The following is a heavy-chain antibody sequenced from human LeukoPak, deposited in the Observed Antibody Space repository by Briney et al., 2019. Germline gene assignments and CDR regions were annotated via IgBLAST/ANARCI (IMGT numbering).Heavy chain of an antibody. V-gene: IGHV3-7*01. Sequence: GGALRLSCAASGFTFSSYWMNWVRQAPGKGLEWVANIKQDGSEKYYVDSVKGRFTISRDNAKNSLYLQMNSLRVEDTAVYYCARDAGYGYDRFDYWGQGTQVTVSS. CDR1: GFTFSSYW. CDR2: IKQDGSEK. J-gene: IGHJ4*02. D-gene: IGHD5-18*01. CDR3: ARDAGYGYDRFDY.